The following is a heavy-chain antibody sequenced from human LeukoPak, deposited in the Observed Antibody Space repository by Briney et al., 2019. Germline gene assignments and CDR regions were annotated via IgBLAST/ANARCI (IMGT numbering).Heavy chain of an antibody. CDR1: GYTFISYG. CDR2: ISAYNGNT. D-gene: IGHD2-2*01. CDR3: ARDNRRYCSSTSCYLYY. Sequence: ASVKVSCKASGYTFISYGISWVRQAPGQGLEWMGWISAYNGNTNYAQKLQGRVTMTTDTSTSTAYMELRSLRSDDTAVYYCARDNRRYCSSTSCYLYYWGQGTLVTVSS. V-gene: IGHV1-18*01. J-gene: IGHJ4*02.